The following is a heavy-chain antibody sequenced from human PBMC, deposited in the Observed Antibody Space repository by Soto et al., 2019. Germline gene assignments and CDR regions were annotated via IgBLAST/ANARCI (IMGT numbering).Heavy chain of an antibody. Sequence: GESLKISCQCSGYTFSNFWIGWVRQLPGKGLEWLGIIYPDDHETRYSPSFHGKVTISADKSINTAYLQWNSLEASDTASYFCARSPRSSPYFDYWGQGALVTVS. D-gene: IGHD6-13*01. CDR2: IYPDDHET. V-gene: IGHV5-51*01. CDR1: GYTFSNFW. J-gene: IGHJ4*02. CDR3: ARSPRSSPYFDY.